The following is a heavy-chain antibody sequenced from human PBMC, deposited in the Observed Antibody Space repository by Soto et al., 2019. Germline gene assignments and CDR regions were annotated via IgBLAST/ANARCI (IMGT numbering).Heavy chain of an antibody. CDR3: ASYQDGDPDY. D-gene: IGHD4-17*01. V-gene: IGHV4-4*02. CDR1: GGSIGSADW. J-gene: IGHJ4*01. CDR2: VYHSGST. Sequence: QVQLQESGPGLVKPSGTLSLTCAVSGGSIGSADWWSWVRQPPGKGLAWIGEVYHSGSTNYNPSLKSRVTISIDQSKNQFSLTWSSVTAADTAVYYCASYQDGDPDYWVHGTLVTVSS.